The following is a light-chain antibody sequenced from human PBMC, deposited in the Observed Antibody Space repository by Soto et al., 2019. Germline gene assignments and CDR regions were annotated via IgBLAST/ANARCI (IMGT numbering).Light chain of an antibody. CDR2: EGT. J-gene: IGLJ1*01. Sequence: QSALTQPASVSGSPGQSITISCTGTSSDVGSHSRVSWYQQHPGKAPKLMIYEGTKRPSGVSDRFSGSKSDNTASLTISRLQAEDEADYYCCSYAVSKVFGTGTKLTVL. CDR1: SSDVGSHSR. V-gene: IGLV2-23*01. CDR3: CSYAVSKV.